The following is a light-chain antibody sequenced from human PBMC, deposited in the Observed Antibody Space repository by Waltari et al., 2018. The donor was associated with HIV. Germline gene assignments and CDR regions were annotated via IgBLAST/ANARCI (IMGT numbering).Light chain of an antibody. CDR2: EVS. CDR1: SSAVGGYNY. J-gene: IGLJ3*02. CDR3: SSSRV. Sequence: QSALTQPPSASGSPGQSVTISCTGTSSAVGGYNYVVWYQQHPGKAPKLMISEVSKRPSGVPDLFSGSKSGNTASLTVSGLQAEDEADYYCSSSRVFGGGTKLTVL. V-gene: IGLV2-8*01.